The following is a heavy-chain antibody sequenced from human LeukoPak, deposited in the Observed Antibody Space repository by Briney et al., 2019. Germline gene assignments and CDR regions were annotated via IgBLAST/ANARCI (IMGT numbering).Heavy chain of an antibody. J-gene: IGHJ5*01. CDR3: ARASLVEGDYNYLRLNWFDP. V-gene: IGHV4-59*12. Sequence: SSETLSLTCTVSGGSISSYYWSWIRQPPGKGLEWIGYSYYSGSTNYNPSLKSRVTISVDTSKNQFSLKLSSVTAADTAVYYCARASLVEGDYNYLRLNWFDPWGQGTLVTVSS. CDR2: SYYSGST. CDR1: GGSISSYY. D-gene: IGHD5-24*01.